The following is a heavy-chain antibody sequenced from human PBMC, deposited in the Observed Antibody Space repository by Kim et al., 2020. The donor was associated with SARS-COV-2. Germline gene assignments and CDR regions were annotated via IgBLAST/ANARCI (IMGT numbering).Heavy chain of an antibody. CDR1: GYTFTSYY. J-gene: IGHJ6*02. D-gene: IGHD5-12*01. CDR2: INPSGGST. V-gene: IGHV1-46*01. CDR3: ARERWLRLGWGHYYYGMDV. Sequence: ASVKVSCKASGYTFTSYYMHWVRQAPGQGLEWMGIINPSGGSTSYAQKFQGRVTMTRDTSTSTVYMELSSLRSEDTAVYYCARERWLRLGWGHYYYGMDVWGQGTTVTVSS.